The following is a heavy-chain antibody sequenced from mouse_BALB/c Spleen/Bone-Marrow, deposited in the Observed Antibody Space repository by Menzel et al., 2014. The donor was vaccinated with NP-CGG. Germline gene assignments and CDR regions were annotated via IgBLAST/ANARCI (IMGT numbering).Heavy chain of an antibody. CDR3: ARSRGWYFDV. CDR1: GYIFTSYW. V-gene: IGHV1-87*01. Sequence: QVQLKQSGAELARPGASVKLSCKASGYIFTSYWMQWIKQRPGQGLEWIGAIYPGDGDTTYTQKFKGKATLTADKSSSTAYMQLSSLASEDSAVYYCARSRGWYFDVWGAGTTVTVSS. J-gene: IGHJ1*01. CDR2: IYPGDGDT.